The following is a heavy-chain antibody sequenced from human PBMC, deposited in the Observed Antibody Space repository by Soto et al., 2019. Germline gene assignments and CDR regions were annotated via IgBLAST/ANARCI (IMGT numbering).Heavy chain of an antibody. CDR2: ISHDGSNE. D-gene: IGHD6-13*01. CDR1: GFTFSTYG. Sequence: GGSLRLSCAASGFTFSTYGMHWVRQAPGKGLEWVAVISHDGSNEYYADSVKGRFTISRDNFKNMVYLQMNSLRAEDTAVYYCARDNSAAADDYWGQGTLVTVSS. J-gene: IGHJ4*02. V-gene: IGHV3-30*03. CDR3: ARDNSAAADDY.